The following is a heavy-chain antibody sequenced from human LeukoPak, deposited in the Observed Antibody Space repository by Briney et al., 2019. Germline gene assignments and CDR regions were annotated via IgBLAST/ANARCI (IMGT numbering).Heavy chain of an antibody. V-gene: IGHV4-59*01. CDR1: GGSISSYY. J-gene: IGHJ4*02. CDR3: ARASTVAGIDY. Sequence: PSETLSLTCTVSGGSISSYYWSWLRQPPGKGLEWIGYIYYSGSTNYNPSLKSRVTISVDTSKNQFSLKLSSVTAADTAVYYCARASTVAGIDYWGQGTLVTVSS. CDR2: IYYSGST. D-gene: IGHD6-19*01.